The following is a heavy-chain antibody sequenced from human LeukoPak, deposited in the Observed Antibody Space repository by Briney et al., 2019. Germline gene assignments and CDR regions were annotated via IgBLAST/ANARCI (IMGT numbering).Heavy chain of an antibody. D-gene: IGHD3-16*01. CDR3: ASLNYGQVWGSPHYYFDY. CDR1: GFTFSSYA. J-gene: IGHJ4*02. Sequence: GGSLRLSCAASGFTFSSYAMAWVRQAPGKGLEWVSAISGSRNNTYYADSVKGRFTISRDNSKNTLYLQVNSLRVEDTAVYYCASLNYGQVWGSPHYYFDYWGQGILVTVSS. V-gene: IGHV3-23*01. CDR2: ISGSRNNT.